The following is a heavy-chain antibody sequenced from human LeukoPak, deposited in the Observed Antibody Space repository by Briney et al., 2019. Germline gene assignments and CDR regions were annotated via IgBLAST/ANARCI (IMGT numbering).Heavy chain of an antibody. J-gene: IGHJ1*01. CDR3: ARILSSSWYEYFHH. CDR1: GGTFSNYA. Sequence: SGKVSCKASGGTFSNYAISWVRQAPGKGLEWMGAIIPIFGTANYAQKFQGRVTITADESTSTAYMELSSLRSEDTAVYYCARILSSSWYEYFHHWGQGTLVTVSS. V-gene: IGHV1-69*13. CDR2: IIPIFGTA. D-gene: IGHD6-19*01.